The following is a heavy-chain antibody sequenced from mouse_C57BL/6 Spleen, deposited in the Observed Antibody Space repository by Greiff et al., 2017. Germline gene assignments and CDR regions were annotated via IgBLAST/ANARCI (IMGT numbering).Heavy chain of an antibody. CDR1: GFTFSDYG. J-gene: IGHJ2*01. D-gene: IGHD2-1*01. Sequence: EVKLMESGGGLVKPGGSLKLSCAASGFTFSDYGMHWVRQAPEKGLEWVAYISSGSSTIYYADTVKGRFTISRDNAKNTLFLQMTSLRSEDTAMYYCASGEDGNEPFDYWGQGTTLTVSS. CDR2: ISSGSSTI. V-gene: IGHV5-17*01. CDR3: ASGEDGNEPFDY.